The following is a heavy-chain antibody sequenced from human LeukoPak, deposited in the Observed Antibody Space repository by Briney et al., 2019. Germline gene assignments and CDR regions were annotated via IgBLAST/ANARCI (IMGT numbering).Heavy chain of an antibody. D-gene: IGHD3-22*01. Sequence: ASVKVSCKASGYTFTSNYIHWVRQAPGQGLEWMGGIIPIFGTANYAQKFQGRVTITADESTSTAYMELSSLRSEDTAVYYCVSTAGVVVITSYYFDYWGQGTLVTVSS. J-gene: IGHJ4*02. CDR3: VSTAGVVVITSYYFDY. CDR1: GYTFTSNY. V-gene: IGHV1-69*13. CDR2: IIPIFGTA.